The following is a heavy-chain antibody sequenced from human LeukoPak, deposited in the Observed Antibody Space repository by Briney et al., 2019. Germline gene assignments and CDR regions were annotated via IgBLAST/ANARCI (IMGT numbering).Heavy chain of an antibody. CDR2: IYYSGST. Sequence: PSETLSLTCTASGGSISSYYWSWIRQPPGKGLEWIGYIYYSGSTYYNPSLKSRVTISVDTSKNQFSLKLSSVTAADTAVYYCARHVDSNYVYYYGMDVWGQGTTVTVSS. CDR1: GGSISSYY. CDR3: ARHVDSNYVYYYGMDV. J-gene: IGHJ6*02. D-gene: IGHD4-11*01. V-gene: IGHV4-59*08.